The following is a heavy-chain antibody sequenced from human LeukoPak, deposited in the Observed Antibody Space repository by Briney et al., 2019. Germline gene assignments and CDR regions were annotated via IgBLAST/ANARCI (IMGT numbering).Heavy chain of an antibody. CDR1: GGSFSGYY. CDR2: INHSGST. Sequence: SETLSLTCAVYGGSFSGYYWSWIRQPPGKGLERIGEINHSGSTNYNPSLKSRVTISVATSKTQFSLKLSSVTAADTAVYSCARVGRVTGTTLGWFDPWGQGTLVTVSS. J-gene: IGHJ5*02. CDR3: ARVGRVTGTTLGWFDP. D-gene: IGHD1-20*01. V-gene: IGHV4-34*01.